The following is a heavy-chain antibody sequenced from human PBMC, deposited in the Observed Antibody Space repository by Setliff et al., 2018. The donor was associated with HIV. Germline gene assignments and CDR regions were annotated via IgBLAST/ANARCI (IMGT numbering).Heavy chain of an antibody. CDR1: GYTFTTYS. V-gene: IGHV7-4-1*01. D-gene: IGHD3-3*01. J-gene: IGHJ6*03. CDR2: INTNTGNQ. Sequence: ASVKVSCKASGYTFTTYSINWVRQAPGQGLEWMGWINTNTGNQTYAQAFTGRFVFSLDTSVSLAYLQIFSLKAEDTSVYYCTRDHTPPPNYDFWSGQLDLRNIFYYMDVWGTGSPVTVSS. CDR3: TRDHTPPPNYDFWSGQLDLRNIFYYMDV.